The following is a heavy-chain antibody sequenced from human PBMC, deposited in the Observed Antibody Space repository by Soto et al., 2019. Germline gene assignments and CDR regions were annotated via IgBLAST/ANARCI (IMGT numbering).Heavy chain of an antibody. CDR2: IYHGGST. D-gene: IGHD3-22*01. Sequence: PXEALALQFAASGDSISSGYSWGWLRQPPVKGLEWIGSIYHGGSTCYNPSLNSRVTLSIDMTNNHVSLILNSVTAADTAVYYCARVGPWVPYYYDSSPYTFENWFDPWGQGSLVTVSS. J-gene: IGHJ5*02. V-gene: IGHV4-38-2*01. CDR3: ARVGPWVPYYYDSSPYTFENWFDP. CDR1: GDSISSGYS.